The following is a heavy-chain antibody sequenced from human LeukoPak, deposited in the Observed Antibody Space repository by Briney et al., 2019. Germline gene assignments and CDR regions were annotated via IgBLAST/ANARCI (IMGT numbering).Heavy chain of an antibody. V-gene: IGHV5-51*01. D-gene: IGHD2-21*02. CDR2: IYPGDSDS. CDR1: GYPFTTSW. CDR3: ARRAYCVGDSKDCAFDI. Sequence: GESLKISCQGFGYPFTTSWIGWVRQLPGKGLEWMAIIYPGDSDSRYNPSFQGQVTISADNPISTAYLQWSSLKASDTALYYCARRAYCVGDSKDCAFDIWGQGTMVTVSS. J-gene: IGHJ3*02.